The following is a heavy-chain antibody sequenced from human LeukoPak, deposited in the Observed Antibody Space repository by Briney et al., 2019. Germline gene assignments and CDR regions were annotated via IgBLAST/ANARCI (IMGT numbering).Heavy chain of an antibody. CDR1: GFTFDNYG. Sequence: GGSLRLSCAASGFTFDNYGMSWVRQAPGTGLEWVSAINEDGHRTYYAGSATGRFTISRDNSKSTLFLQMDSLRAEDTAVSYCAKEGDDVVVPTSMADFWGQGALVTVSS. V-gene: IGHV3-23*01. CDR3: AKEGDDVVVPTSMADF. CDR2: INEDGHRT. D-gene: IGHD2-2*01. J-gene: IGHJ4*02.